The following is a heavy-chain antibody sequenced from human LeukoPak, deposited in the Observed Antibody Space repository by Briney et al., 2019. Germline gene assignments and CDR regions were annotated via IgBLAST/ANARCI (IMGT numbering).Heavy chain of an antibody. CDR2: ISDSGDYT. V-gene: IGHV3-23*01. CDR3: AKDTSIGKYCTSGVCSPFDY. D-gene: IGHD2-8*01. J-gene: IGHJ4*02. CDR1: GFTFSGYA. Sequence: SGGSLRLSCAGSGFTFSGYAMSWVRQAPGKGLEWVSAISDSGDYTYYADSVKGRFTISRDNSKNTLYLHVNSLRAEDTAVYYCAKDTSIGKYCTSGVCSPFDYWGQGTLVTVSS.